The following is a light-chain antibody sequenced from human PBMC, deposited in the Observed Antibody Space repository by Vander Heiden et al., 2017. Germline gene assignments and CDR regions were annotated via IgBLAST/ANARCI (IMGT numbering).Light chain of an antibody. CDR1: QGISSY. J-gene: IGKJ1*01. Sequence: AIRMTQSPSSFSASTGDRVTITCRASQGISSYLAWYQQKPGKAPKLLIYAASTLQSGVPSRFSGSGSGTDFTLTISCLQSEDFATYYCQQYYSYPRQVGQGTKVEIK. CDR3: QQYYSYPRQ. V-gene: IGKV1-8*01. CDR2: AAS.